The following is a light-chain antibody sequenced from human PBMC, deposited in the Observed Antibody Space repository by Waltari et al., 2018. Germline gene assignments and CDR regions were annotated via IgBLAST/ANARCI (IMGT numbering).Light chain of an antibody. CDR2: YTN. V-gene: IGKV1-17*01. CDR1: QGITTH. J-gene: IGKJ1*01. Sequence: DIQMTQSPSSLSASVGDRVTITCRASQGITTHLIWYQQKPGKAPKVLVYYTNRLENGVPSRFSASGSGTEFTLIISSLQPEDFATYYCQQYNSLPWTFGQGTKVEIK. CDR3: QQYNSLPWT.